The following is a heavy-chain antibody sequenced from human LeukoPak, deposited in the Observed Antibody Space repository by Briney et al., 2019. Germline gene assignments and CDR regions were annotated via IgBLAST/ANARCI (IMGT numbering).Heavy chain of an antibody. CDR2: ISGSGGSI. CDR1: GFTFSSYA. V-gene: IGHV3-23*01. D-gene: IGHD1-1*01. J-gene: IGHJ4*02. CDR3: ARQPFDY. Sequence: GGSLRLSCAASGFTFSSYAMSWVRQAPGKGLEWVSAISGSGGSIYYADSVKGRFTISRDNAKNSLYLQMNSMRDEDTALYYCARQPFDYWGRGTLVTVSS.